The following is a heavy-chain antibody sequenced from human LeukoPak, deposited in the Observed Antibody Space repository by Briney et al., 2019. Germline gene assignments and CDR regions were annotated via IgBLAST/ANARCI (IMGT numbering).Heavy chain of an antibody. CDR2: INHSGST. V-gene: IGHV4-34*01. D-gene: IGHD4-17*01. CDR1: GGSFSGYY. CDR3: ARGKFYGDYFVPFDY. J-gene: IGHJ4*02. Sequence: SGTLSLTCAVYGGSFSGYYWSWIRQPPGKGLEWIGEINHSGSTNYNPSLKSRVTISVDTSKNQFSLKLSSVTAADTAVYYCARGKFYGDYFVPFDYWGQGTLVTVSS.